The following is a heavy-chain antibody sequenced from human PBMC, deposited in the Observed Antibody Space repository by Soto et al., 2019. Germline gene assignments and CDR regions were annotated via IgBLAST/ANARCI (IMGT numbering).Heavy chain of an antibody. D-gene: IGHD4-17*01. V-gene: IGHV3-74*01. Sequence: EVQLVESGGGLVQPGGSLRLSCAASGFTFSSYWMHWVRQAPGKGLVWVSRINSDGSSTSYADSVKGRFTISRDNSKNTLYLQMNSLRAEDTAVYYCANLVYGDYFDYWGQGTLVTVSS. J-gene: IGHJ4*02. CDR3: ANLVYGDYFDY. CDR1: GFTFSSYW. CDR2: INSDGSST.